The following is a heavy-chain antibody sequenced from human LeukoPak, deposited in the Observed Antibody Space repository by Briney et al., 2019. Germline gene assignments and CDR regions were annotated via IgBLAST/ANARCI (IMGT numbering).Heavy chain of an antibody. J-gene: IGHJ4*02. CDR1: GGTFSSYP. Sequence: ASVKVSCKASGGTFSSYPISWVRQAPGQGLEWMGGIIPIFGTANYAQKFQGRVTITTDESTSTAYMELSSLRSEDTAVYYCARVWYSSSWYYFDYWGQGTLVTVSS. D-gene: IGHD6-13*01. CDR3: ARVWYSSSWYYFDY. CDR2: IIPIFGTA. V-gene: IGHV1-69*05.